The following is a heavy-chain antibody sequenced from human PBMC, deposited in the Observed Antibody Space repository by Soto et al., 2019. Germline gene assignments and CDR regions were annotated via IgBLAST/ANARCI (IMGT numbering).Heavy chain of an antibody. CDR2: IHYSGST. D-gene: IGHD6-6*01. J-gene: IGHJ5*02. CDR1: GDSISSYY. CDR3: ARGGLAARKGRWFDP. Sequence: PSETLSLTCTVPGDSISSYYWGWIRQPPGKGLEWIGYIHYSGSTNYNPSLKSRVTISVDTPKNQFSLKVNSMTAADTAVYYCARGGLAARKGRWFDPWGQGTLVTVSS. V-gene: IGHV4-59*01.